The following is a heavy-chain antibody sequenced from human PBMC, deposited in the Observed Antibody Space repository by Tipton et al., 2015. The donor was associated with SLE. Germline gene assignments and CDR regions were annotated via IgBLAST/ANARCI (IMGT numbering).Heavy chain of an antibody. CDR1: DGSIRSTNYY. CDR2: IFYTGST. V-gene: IGHV4-39*07. CDR3: AVGYCSSTSCQREYFQH. D-gene: IGHD2-2*01. J-gene: IGHJ1*01. Sequence: TLSLTCTVSDGSIRSTNYYWGWIRQPPGKGLEWIGSIFYTGSTYYNPSLKSRVTISVDTSKNQFSLKLSSVTAADTAVYYCAVGYCSSTSCQREYFQHWGQGTLVTVSS.